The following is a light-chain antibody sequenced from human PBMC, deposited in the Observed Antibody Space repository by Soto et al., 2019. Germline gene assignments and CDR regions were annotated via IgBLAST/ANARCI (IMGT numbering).Light chain of an antibody. Sequence: DIQLTQSPSLLSTSVGDRVSITCRASQAISSYLAWYQQKPGKAPKLLIYAASTLQSGVPSRFSGSGSGTDCTLTISSLQPEDFATYYCQHLNGYPRTFGQGTKVEI. V-gene: IGKV1-9*01. CDR3: QHLNGYPRT. CDR1: QAISSY. CDR2: AAS. J-gene: IGKJ1*01.